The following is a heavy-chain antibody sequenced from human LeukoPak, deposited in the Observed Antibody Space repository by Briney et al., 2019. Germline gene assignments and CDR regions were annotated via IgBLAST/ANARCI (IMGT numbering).Heavy chain of an antibody. V-gene: IGHV1-69*04. J-gene: IGHJ4*02. D-gene: IGHD3-10*01. Sequence: ASVKVSCKASGGTFSSYAISWVRQAPGQGLEWMGRIIPILGIANYAQKFQGRVTITADKSTSTAYMELSSLRSEDTAVYYCARDPLYGSGSYGVDYWGQGTLVTVSS. CDR2: IIPILGIA. CDR1: GGTFSSYA. CDR3: ARDPLYGSGSYGVDY.